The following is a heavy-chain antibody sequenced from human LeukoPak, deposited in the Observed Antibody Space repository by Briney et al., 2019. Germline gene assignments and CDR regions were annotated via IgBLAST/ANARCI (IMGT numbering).Heavy chain of an antibody. D-gene: IGHD3-16*01. CDR1: GGSVSSSSYY. V-gene: IGHV4-39*07. Sequence: SETLSLTCTVSGGSVSSSSYYWGWIRQPPGKGLEWIGSIYYSGSTYYNPSLKSRVTISVDTSKNQFSLKLSSVTAADTAVYYCARDLRGRWAFDIWGQGTMVTVSS. J-gene: IGHJ3*02. CDR2: IYYSGST. CDR3: ARDLRGRWAFDI.